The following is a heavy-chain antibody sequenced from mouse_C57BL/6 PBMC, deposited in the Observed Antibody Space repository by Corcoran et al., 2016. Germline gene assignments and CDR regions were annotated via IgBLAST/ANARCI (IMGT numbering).Heavy chain of an antibody. CDR2: INYDGSN. CDR3: ARGGGSSGCFAY. CDR1: GYSITSGSY. J-gene: IGHJ3*01. V-gene: IGHV3-6*01. Sequence: DVQLQESGPGLVKPSQSLSLTCPVTGYSITSGSYWNWIRQFPGNKLEWMGYINYDGSNNYNPSLKNRISITRDTSKNQFYLKLNSVTTEDTATYYCARGGGSSGCFAYWGQGTLVTVSA. D-gene: IGHD3-1*01.